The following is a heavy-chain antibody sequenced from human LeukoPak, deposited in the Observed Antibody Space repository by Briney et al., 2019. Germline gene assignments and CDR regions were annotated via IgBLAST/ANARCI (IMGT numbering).Heavy chain of an antibody. Sequence: SETLSLTCAVYGGSFSGYYWSWIRQPPGRGLEWIGEINHSGSTTYNPPLKSRVTISVDTSKNQFSLTLSSVTAADTAVYYCARVVRGARYYYYYYGMDVWGQGTTVTVSS. CDR1: GGSFSGYY. J-gene: IGHJ6*02. D-gene: IGHD3-10*01. V-gene: IGHV4-34*01. CDR3: ARVVRGARYYYYYYGMDV. CDR2: INHSGST.